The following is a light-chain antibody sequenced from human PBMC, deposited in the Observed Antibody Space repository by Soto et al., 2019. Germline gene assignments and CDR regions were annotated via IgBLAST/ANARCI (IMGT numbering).Light chain of an antibody. Sequence: DIQMTQSPSSLSASVGDRVTITCQASHDISHYLNWYQQKPGKAPKLLIYDASNLETGVPSRFSGSGSGTDFTFTISSLQPEDIGTYYCQQYDNLLLFTFGPGTKVDIK. CDR2: DAS. J-gene: IGKJ3*01. CDR3: QQYDNLLLFT. V-gene: IGKV1-33*01. CDR1: HDISHY.